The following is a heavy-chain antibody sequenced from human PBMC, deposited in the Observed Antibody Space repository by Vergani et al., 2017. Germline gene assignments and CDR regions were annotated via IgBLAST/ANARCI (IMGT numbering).Heavy chain of an antibody. V-gene: IGHV1-18*01. CDR3: ARERSQWLGSDY. D-gene: IGHD6-19*01. CDR2: ISAYNGNT. J-gene: IGHJ4*02. Sequence: QVQLVQSGAEVKKPGASVKVSCKASGYTFTSYGISWVRQAPGQGLEWMGWISAYNGNTNYAQKFQGRVTMTRNTSISTAYMELSSLRSEDTAVYYCARERSQWLGSDYWGQGTLVTVSS. CDR1: GYTFTSYG.